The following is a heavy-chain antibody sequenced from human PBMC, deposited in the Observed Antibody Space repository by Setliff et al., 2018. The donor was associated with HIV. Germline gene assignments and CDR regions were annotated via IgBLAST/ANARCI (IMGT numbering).Heavy chain of an antibody. V-gene: IGHV1-18*04. Sequence: ASVKVSCKASGYTFTTYGINWVRQAPGQGLEWMGWVSTYNGHTNYLQHLQGRVTMTTNTSTGTAYLELRSLRSDDTAMYYCARPLDSGSYPYDAFAFWGLGTMVT. CDR3: ARPLDSGSYPYDAFAF. J-gene: IGHJ3*01. CDR1: GYTFTTYG. D-gene: IGHD1-26*01. CDR2: VSTYNGHT.